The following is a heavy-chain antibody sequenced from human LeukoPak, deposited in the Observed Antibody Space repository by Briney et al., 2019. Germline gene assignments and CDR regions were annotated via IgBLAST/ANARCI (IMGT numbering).Heavy chain of an antibody. CDR1: GVTISTYC. CDR3: AKALPTGTYDYYAMDV. D-gene: IGHD1-1*01. Sequence: WGSLRLSCAASGVTISTYCGSWVRQAQGKGLEWVAVISYDGSNKYYADSVKGRFTISRDNSKNTLYLQMNRLRAEDTAVYHCAKALPTGTYDYYAMDVWGQGTTVTVSS. V-gene: IGHV3-30*18. CDR2: ISYDGSNK. J-gene: IGHJ6*02.